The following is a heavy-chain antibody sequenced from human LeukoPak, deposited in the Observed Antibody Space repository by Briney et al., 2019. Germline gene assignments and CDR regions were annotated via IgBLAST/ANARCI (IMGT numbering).Heavy chain of an antibody. D-gene: IGHD5-18*01. CDR1: GYTFTSYA. J-gene: IGHJ5*02. V-gene: IGHV1-3*01. CDR2: INAGNGNT. Sequence: ASVKVSCKASGYTFTSYAMHWVRQAPGQRLEWMGWINAGNGNTKYSQKFQGRVTITRDTSASTAYMELSSLRSEGTAVYYCARVDTAMVEVDPWGQGTLVTVSS. CDR3: ARVDTAMVEVDP.